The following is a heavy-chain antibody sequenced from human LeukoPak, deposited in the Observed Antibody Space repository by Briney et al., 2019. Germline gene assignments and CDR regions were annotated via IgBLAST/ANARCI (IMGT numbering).Heavy chain of an antibody. CDR2: IRSKASGGTT. D-gene: IGHD4-11*01. V-gene: IGHV3-49*04. CDR3: TRGYSIDY. Sequence: GGSLRLSCTASGFTFGDYAMSWVRQAPGKGLEWVGFIRSKASGGTTEYTASVKGRFTISRDDSKGIAYLQMNSLITEDTAVYYCTRGYSIDYWGQGTQVTVSS. J-gene: IGHJ4*02. CDR1: GFTFGDYA.